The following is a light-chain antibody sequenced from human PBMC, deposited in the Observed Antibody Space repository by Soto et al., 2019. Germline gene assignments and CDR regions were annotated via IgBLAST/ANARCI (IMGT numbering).Light chain of an antibody. V-gene: IGLV1-51*01. Sequence: QSVLTQPPSVSAAPGETVTISCSGTTSDIGSHYVSWYQQLPPTAPNLLIYDDERQPSGMPDLFSGYKSGTSATLGITCLPTGDDADYYCSTWDSSLNVVLFGGGTKLTVL. J-gene: IGLJ2*01. CDR2: DDE. CDR3: STWDSSLNVVL. CDR1: TSDIGSHY.